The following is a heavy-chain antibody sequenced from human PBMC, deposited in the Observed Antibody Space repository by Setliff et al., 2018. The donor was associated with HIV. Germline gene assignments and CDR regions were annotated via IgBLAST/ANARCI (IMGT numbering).Heavy chain of an antibody. CDR1: RYTFRDYY. Sequence: ASVKVSCKSSRYTFRDYYLHWVRQAPGQGLEWMGQMNPKTGDTHYAHRFQGRVTMTRDTSITTAYMELSRLRSNDTAVYYCAREPSGWYSKDNWFDPWGQGTLVTVSS. CDR2: MNPKTGDT. V-gene: IGHV1-2*06. J-gene: IGHJ5*02. CDR3: AREPSGWYSKDNWFDP. D-gene: IGHD6-19*01.